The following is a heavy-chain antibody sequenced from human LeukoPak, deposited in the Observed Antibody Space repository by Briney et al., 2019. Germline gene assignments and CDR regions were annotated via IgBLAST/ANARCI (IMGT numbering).Heavy chain of an antibody. CDR1: GFTFSSYS. J-gene: IGHJ4*02. Sequence: PGGSLGLSCAASGFTFSSYSMNWVRQAPGKGLDWVSYISGRSSTKYYADSVKGRFTISRDNAENSLYLQMNSLRVEDTAVYYCARVRLDSGTYSLYYWGQGTLVTVSS. V-gene: IGHV3-48*01. D-gene: IGHD3-10*01. CDR3: ARVRLDSGTYSLYY. CDR2: ISGRSSTK.